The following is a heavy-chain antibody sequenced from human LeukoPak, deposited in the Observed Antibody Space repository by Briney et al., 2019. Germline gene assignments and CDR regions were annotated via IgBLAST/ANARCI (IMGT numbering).Heavy chain of an antibody. J-gene: IGHJ4*02. CDR1: GDSIRSHY. CDR3: ARERLIAGSTVFDY. D-gene: IGHD2/OR15-2a*01. V-gene: IGHV4-59*11. Sequence: SETLSLTCTVSGDSIRSHYWSWIRQPPGKGLEWIGCIYCSGSTNNNPSLKSRITFSVDTSNNQFSLRLTSVTAADTAVYYRARERLIAGSTVFDYWGQGTLVTVSS. CDR2: IYCSGST.